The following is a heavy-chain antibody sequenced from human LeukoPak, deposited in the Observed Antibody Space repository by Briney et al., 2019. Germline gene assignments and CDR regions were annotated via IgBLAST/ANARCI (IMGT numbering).Heavy chain of an antibody. CDR3: ARDGDSSGYRRYFDL. CDR1: GDSVSSNSAA. CDR2: TYYGSKWYN. V-gene: IGHV6-1*01. Sequence: SQTLSLTCVISGDSVSSNSAAWNWIRQSPSRGLEWLERTYYGSKWYNEYAVSVKSRITINPDTSKNQFSLQLNSVTPEDTAVYYCARDGDSSGYRRYFDLWGRGTLVTVSS. J-gene: IGHJ2*01. D-gene: IGHD3-22*01.